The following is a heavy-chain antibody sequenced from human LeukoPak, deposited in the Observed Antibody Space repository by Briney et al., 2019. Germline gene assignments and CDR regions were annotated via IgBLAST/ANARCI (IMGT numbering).Heavy chain of an antibody. Sequence: GGSLRLSCAASGFIFSSCWMSWVRHAPGKGLEWVADIKQDGREKYYVDSVKGRFTISRDNPKNSLYLQMNSLRAEDTAVYYCARDRYSCYDKGGFDYWGQGTLVTVSS. J-gene: IGHJ4*02. CDR2: IKQDGREK. CDR3: ARDRYSCYDKGGFDY. D-gene: IGHD5-12*01. V-gene: IGHV3-7*01. CDR1: GFIFSSCW.